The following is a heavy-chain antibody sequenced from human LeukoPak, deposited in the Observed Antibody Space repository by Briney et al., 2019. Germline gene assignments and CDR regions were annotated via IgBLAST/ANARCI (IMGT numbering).Heavy chain of an antibody. J-gene: IGHJ4*02. CDR3: ARVVWGQLTYFFDY. CDR1: GFTFSSYA. V-gene: IGHV3-23*01. Sequence: GGSLRLSCAASGFTFSSYAMSWVRRAPGKGLEWVSAISGSGGSTYYADSVKGRFTISRDNARNSLYLQMDSLRAEDTAVYYCARVVWGQLTYFFDYWGQGTLVTVSS. D-gene: IGHD3-16*01. CDR2: ISGSGGST.